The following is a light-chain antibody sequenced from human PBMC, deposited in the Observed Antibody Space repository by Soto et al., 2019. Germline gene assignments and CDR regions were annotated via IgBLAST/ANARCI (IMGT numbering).Light chain of an antibody. CDR3: QQYSGSPWT. J-gene: IGKJ1*01. CDR2: KAS. CDR1: QSIGSW. Sequence: DIQMTQPPSTLSASVGDRVTITCRASQSIGSWLAWYQQKPGKAPKLLIYKASNLKRGVPSRFSGSGSGTEFSLTISGLQPDDSATYYCQQYSGSPWTFGQGTKVDIK. V-gene: IGKV1-5*03.